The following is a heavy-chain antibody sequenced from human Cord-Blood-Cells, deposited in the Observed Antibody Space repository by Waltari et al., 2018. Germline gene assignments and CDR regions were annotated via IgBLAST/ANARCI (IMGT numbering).Heavy chain of an antibody. CDR3: ARVREWELLRSDY. CDR2: ISAYNGNT. CDR1: GYTFPSSG. J-gene: IGHJ4*02. V-gene: IGHV1-18*04. D-gene: IGHD1-26*01. Sequence: QVQLVQPGAEVKKPGASVKVSCKDAGYTFPSSGIHWVPPAPGQGLGGMGWISAYNGNTNYAQKLQGRVTMTTNTSTSTAYVELRGMRSDDTAVYYCARVREWELLRSDYWGQGTLVTVSS.